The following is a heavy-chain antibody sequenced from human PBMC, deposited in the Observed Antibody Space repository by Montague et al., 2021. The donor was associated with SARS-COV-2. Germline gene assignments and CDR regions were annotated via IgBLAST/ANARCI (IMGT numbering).Heavy chain of an antibody. Sequence: SLRLSCAASGFTFSSISMNWVRQAPGKRLEWVSSISSESAYIVYAESVRGRFTISRDNSKNTLYLQMNSPRAEDTAVYYCARVFSGTYLDYFDYWGQGSLVTVSS. D-gene: IGHD1-26*01. CDR1: GFTFSSIS. V-gene: IGHV3-21*01. CDR2: ISSESAYI. J-gene: IGHJ4*02. CDR3: ARVFSGTYLDYFDY.